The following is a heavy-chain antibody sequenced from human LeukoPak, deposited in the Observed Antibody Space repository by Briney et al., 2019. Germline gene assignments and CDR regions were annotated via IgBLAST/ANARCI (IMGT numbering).Heavy chain of an antibody. CDR1: GGTFSSYA. Sequence: SVNVSCKASGGTFSSYAISWVRQAPGQGLEWMGRIIPILGIANYAQKFQGRVTITADKSTSTAYMELSRLRSDDTAVYYCARKGQWLVSFDYWGQGTLVTVSS. CDR2: IIPILGIA. D-gene: IGHD6-19*01. J-gene: IGHJ4*02. CDR3: ARKGQWLVSFDY. V-gene: IGHV1-69*04.